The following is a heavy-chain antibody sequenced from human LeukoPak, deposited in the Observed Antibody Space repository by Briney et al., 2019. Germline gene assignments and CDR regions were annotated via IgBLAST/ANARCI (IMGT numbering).Heavy chain of an antibody. Sequence: ASVKVSCKASGYTFTSYDINWVRRATGQGLEWMGWMNPNSGNTGYAQKFQGRVTMTRNTSISTAYMELSSLRSEDTAVYYCARPDCSGGSCQGSYYYYYGMDVWGQGTTVTVSS. D-gene: IGHD2-15*01. J-gene: IGHJ6*02. CDR3: ARPDCSGGSCQGSYYYYYGMDV. CDR1: GYTFTSYD. CDR2: MNPNSGNT. V-gene: IGHV1-8*01.